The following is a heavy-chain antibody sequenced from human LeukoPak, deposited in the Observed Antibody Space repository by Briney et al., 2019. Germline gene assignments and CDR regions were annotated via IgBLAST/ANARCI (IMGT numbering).Heavy chain of an antibody. CDR2: IIPILGIA. CDR3: ARQYYDSSGSLGHY. V-gene: IGHV1-69*04. D-gene: IGHD3-22*01. J-gene: IGHJ4*02. Sequence: GASVKVSCKASGGTFSSYAISWVRQAPGQGLEWMGRIIPILGIANYAQKFQGRVTITADKSTSTAYMELSSLRSEDTAVYYCARQYYDSSGSLGHYWGQGTLVTVSS. CDR1: GGTFSSYA.